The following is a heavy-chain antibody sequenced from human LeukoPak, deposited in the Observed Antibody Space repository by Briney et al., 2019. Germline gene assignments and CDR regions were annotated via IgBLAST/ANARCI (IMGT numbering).Heavy chain of an antibody. CDR3: AKQLGYCSDGSCYFPY. CDR2: IDSSGSYT. J-gene: IGHJ4*02. Sequence: GGSLRLSCAVSGFTFSSYAMSWVRQAPGKGLEWVSAIDSSGSYTWYDDSVEGRFTISRDNSKNTLYLQMNSLRAEDTAVYYCAKQLGYCSDGSCYFPYWGQGTLVTVSS. CDR1: GFTFSSYA. D-gene: IGHD2-15*01. V-gene: IGHV3-23*05.